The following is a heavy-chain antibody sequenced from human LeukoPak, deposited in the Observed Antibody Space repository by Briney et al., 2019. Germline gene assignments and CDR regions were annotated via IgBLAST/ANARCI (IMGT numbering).Heavy chain of an antibody. Sequence: RSGGSLRLSRAASGFTFSSYAMHWVRQAPGKGLEWVAVISYDGSNKYYADSVKGRFTISRDNSKNTLYLQMNSLRAEDTAVYYCARTGSSWYKGPLNYWGQGTLVTVSS. D-gene: IGHD6-13*01. CDR2: ISYDGSNK. CDR1: GFTFSSYA. V-gene: IGHV3-30-3*01. CDR3: ARTGSSWYKGPLNY. J-gene: IGHJ4*02.